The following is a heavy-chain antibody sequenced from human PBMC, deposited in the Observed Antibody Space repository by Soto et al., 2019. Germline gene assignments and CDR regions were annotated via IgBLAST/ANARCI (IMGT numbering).Heavy chain of an antibody. CDR2: IWYDGSNK. V-gene: IGHV3-33*01. D-gene: IGHD3-10*01. CDR1: GFTFSSYG. J-gene: IGHJ1*01. CDR3: ARDGADGSEVSEYFQH. Sequence: QVQLVESGGGVVQPGRSLRLSCAASGFTFSSYGMHWVRQAPGKGLEWVALIWYDGSNKYYTDSVKGRFTISRDNSKNTLYLQINSLRAEDTAVYFCARDGADGSEVSEYFQHWGQGTLVTVSS.